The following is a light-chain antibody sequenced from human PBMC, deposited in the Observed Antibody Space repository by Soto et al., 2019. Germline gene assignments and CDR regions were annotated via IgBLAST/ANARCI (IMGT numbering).Light chain of an antibody. CDR1: QSVSSN. J-gene: IGKJ5*01. V-gene: IGKV3-15*01. CDR2: DTS. CDR3: QQYTGPPTT. Sequence: EIVMTQSPATLSVSPGERATLSCRASQSVSSNLAWYQQKPGQAPRLLMFDTSTRATGIPARFSGSGSGTDFTLTITRLEPEDSAVYFCQQYTGPPTTFGQGTRLEIK.